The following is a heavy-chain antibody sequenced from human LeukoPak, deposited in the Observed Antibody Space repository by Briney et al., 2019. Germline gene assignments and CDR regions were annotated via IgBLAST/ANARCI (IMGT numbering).Heavy chain of an antibody. V-gene: IGHV3-53*01. J-gene: IGHJ4*02. CDR1: GFTVSSNY. Sequence: GGSLRLSCAASGFTVSSNYMSWVRQAPGKGLEWVSVIYNGDGTYYADSVKGRFTISRDNSKNSLYLQMNSLRAEDTAVYFCVRGGPAGAFDYWGQGSLVTVSS. D-gene: IGHD2-2*01. CDR2: IYNGDGT. CDR3: VRGGPAGAFDY.